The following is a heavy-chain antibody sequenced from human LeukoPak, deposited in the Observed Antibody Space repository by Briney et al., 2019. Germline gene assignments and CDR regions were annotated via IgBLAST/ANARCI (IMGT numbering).Heavy chain of an antibody. CDR3: ARDPTAGSGWFGRGYFDY. CDR1: GFTFSSYA. D-gene: IGHD6-19*01. CDR2: ISYDGSNK. J-gene: IGHJ4*02. Sequence: GGSLRLSCAASGFTFSSYAMHWVRQAPGKGLEWVAVISYDGSNKYYADSVKGRFTISRDNSKNTLYLQMNSPRAEDTAVYYCARDPTAGSGWFGRGYFDYWGQGTLVTVSS. V-gene: IGHV3-30*04.